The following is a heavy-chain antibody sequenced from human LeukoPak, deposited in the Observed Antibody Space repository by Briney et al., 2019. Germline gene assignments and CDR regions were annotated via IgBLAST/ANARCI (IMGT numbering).Heavy chain of an antibody. CDR1: GGSFTGLY. V-gene: IGHV4-34*01. J-gene: IGHJ1*01. CDR2: INHSGST. CDR3: LVAAAALGSQH. D-gene: IGHD6-13*01. Sequence: FETLCLTCAVNGGSFTGLYWNWIRQPPGKGLEWIGEINHSGSTSYNPSLKSRATISVDTSRNQFSLKLSSMTAADTAVYYCLVAAAALGSQHWGQGTLVTVPS.